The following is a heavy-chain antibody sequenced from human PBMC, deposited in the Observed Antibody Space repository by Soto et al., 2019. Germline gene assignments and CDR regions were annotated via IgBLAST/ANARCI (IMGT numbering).Heavy chain of an antibody. CDR1: GGSTSSGGYS. Sequence: SETLSLTCAVSGGSTSSGGYSWSWLRQPPGKGLEWIGYISHSGSTYYNPSLKSRVTISVDTSKNQFSLRLSSVTAADTAVYYCDRGGLLPDYWXQGTLVTVSS. CDR3: DRGGLLPDY. V-gene: IGHV4-30-2*01. J-gene: IGHJ4*02. CDR2: ISHSGST. D-gene: IGHD6-19*01.